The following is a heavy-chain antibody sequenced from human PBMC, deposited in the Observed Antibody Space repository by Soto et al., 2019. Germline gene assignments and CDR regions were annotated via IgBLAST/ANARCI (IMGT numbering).Heavy chain of an antibody. D-gene: IGHD5-12*01. CDR3: ARGEYSGYGDY. Sequence: ASVKVSCKASGYTFTSYYMHWVRQAPGQGLEWMGIINPSGGSTSYAQKFQGRVTMTTDTSTSTAYMELRSLRSDDTAVYYCARGEYSGYGDYWGQGTLVTVSS. CDR2: INPSGGST. J-gene: IGHJ4*02. CDR1: GYTFTSYY. V-gene: IGHV1-46*01.